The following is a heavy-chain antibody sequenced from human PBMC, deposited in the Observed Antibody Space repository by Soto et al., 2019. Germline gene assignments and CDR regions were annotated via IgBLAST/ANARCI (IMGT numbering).Heavy chain of an antibody. CDR1: GFTFSTDS. Sequence: GSLRRSCAASGFTFSTDSMNWVRQAPGKGLEWVSSISDSSSYIYYADSVKGRFTISRDNAKNSLYLQMNSLRAEDTAVYYCARMGSQRYYYYGMDVWGQGTTVTVSS. D-gene: IGHD6-25*01. V-gene: IGHV3-21*01. J-gene: IGHJ6*02. CDR2: ISDSSSYI. CDR3: ARMGSQRYYYYGMDV.